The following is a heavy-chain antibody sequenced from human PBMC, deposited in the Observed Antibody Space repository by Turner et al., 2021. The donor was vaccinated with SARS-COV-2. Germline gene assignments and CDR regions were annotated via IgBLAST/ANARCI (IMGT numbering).Heavy chain of an antibody. V-gene: IGHV3-48*01. J-gene: IGHJ6*02. D-gene: IGHD5-18*01. CDR2: ISSSSSTI. Sequence: EVQLVESGGGLVQPGGPLRLSCAASGFTFSSYSMNWVRQAPGKGLEWVLYISSSSSTIYYADSVKGRFTISRDNAKNSLYLQMNSLRAEDTAVYYCAREGGYSYGPYYYGMDVWGQGTTVTVSS. CDR3: AREGGYSYGPYYYGMDV. CDR1: GFTFSSYS.